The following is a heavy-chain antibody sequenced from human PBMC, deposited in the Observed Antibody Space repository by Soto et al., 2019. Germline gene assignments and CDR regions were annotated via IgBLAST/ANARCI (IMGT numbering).Heavy chain of an antibody. CDR2: ISAYNGNT. J-gene: IGHJ6*02. D-gene: IGHD5-18*01. CDR3: ARDRGLPAMDPYYYGMDV. CDR1: GYTFTSYG. Sequence: ASVKVSCKASGYTFTSYGISWVRQAPGQGLEWMGWISAYNGNTNYAQKLQGRVTMTTDTSTSTAYMELRSLRSDDTAVYYCARDRGLPAMDPYYYGMDVWGQGTTVTVSS. V-gene: IGHV1-18*01.